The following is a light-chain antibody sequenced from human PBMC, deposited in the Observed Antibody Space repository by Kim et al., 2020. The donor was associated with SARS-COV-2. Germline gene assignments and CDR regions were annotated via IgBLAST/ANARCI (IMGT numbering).Light chain of an antibody. J-gene: IGKJ1*01. V-gene: IGKV3-20*01. CDR2: GAS. CDR3: QQYGSSRWT. Sequence: SPGERAITSCRASQSVSSSYLAWYQQKPGQAPRLLIYGASSRATGIPDRFSGSGSGTDFTLTISRLEPEDFAVYYCQQYGSSRWTFGQGTKVDIK. CDR1: QSVSSSY.